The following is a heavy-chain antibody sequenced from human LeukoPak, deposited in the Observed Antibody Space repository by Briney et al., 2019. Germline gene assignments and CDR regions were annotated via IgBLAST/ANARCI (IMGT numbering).Heavy chain of an antibody. J-gene: IGHJ4*02. CDR3: AILYSTNY. CDR2: ISNSGGFT. V-gene: IGHV3-23*01. D-gene: IGHD6-13*01. CDR1: GFTFSSYA. Sequence: GGSLRLSCAASGFTFSSYAMTWVRQAPGKGLEWVSGISNSGGFTYYAESVKGRLTISRDNSKNTLYLQMNSLRAEDTALYYCAILYSTNYWGQGTLVTVSS.